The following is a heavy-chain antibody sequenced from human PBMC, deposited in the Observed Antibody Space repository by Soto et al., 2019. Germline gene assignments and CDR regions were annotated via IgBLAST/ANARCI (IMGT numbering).Heavy chain of an antibody. CDR3: AREISAAAFSYNWFDP. D-gene: IGHD6-13*01. CDR2: IIPIFGTA. J-gene: IGHJ5*02. V-gene: IGHV1-69*01. Sequence: QVQLVQSGAEVKKPGSSVKVSCKASGGTFSSYAISWVRQAPGQGLEWMGGIIPIFGTANYAQKFQGRVTITADESTSTAYMELSSLRSEDTGVYYCAREISAAAFSYNWFDPWGQGTLVTVSS. CDR1: GGTFSSYA.